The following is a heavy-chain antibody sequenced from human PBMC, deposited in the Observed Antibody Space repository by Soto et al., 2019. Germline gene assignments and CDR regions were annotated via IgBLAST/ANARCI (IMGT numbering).Heavy chain of an antibody. D-gene: IGHD4-17*01. CDR2: ICADRGNK. CDR3: ARTLTAHGDHHFDH. CDR1: GFTFSSYA. Sequence: GGSLRLPCAASGFTFSSYALSWVRQAPGTGLECVSVICADRGNKYYADSVKGQLTISRDNSKNTLYLQMNSLRAEDTAVYYCARTLTAHGDHHFDHWGQGTLVTVSS. V-gene: IGHV3-30-3*01. J-gene: IGHJ4*02.